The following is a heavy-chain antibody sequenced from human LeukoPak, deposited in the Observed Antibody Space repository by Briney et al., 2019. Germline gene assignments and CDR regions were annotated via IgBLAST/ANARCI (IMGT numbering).Heavy chain of an antibody. CDR2: ISNSGSTI. CDR1: GFTFSDHY. J-gene: IGHJ3*02. CDR3: ARDGRRDSDAFDI. Sequence: GGSLRLSCAASGFTFSDHYMSWIRQAPGKGLEWVSYISNSGSTIYYADSVKGRFTISRDNAKNSLYLQMNSLRAEDTAVYYCARDGRRDSDAFDIWGQGTMVTVSS. V-gene: IGHV3-11*04. D-gene: IGHD1-1*01.